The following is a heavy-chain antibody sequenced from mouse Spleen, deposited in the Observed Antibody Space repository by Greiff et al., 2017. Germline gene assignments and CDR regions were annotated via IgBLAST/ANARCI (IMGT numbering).Heavy chain of an antibody. CDR3: TRGYAPDYFDY. CDR2: IDPETGGT. D-gene: IGHD2-14*01. J-gene: IGHJ2*01. V-gene: IGHV1-15*01. Sequence: VQVVESGAELVRPGASVTLSCKASGYTFTDYEMHWVKQTPVHGLEWIGAIDPETGGTAYNQKFKGKATLTADKSSSTAYMELRSLTSEDSAVYYCTRGYAPDYFDYWGQGTTLTVSS. CDR1: GYTFTDYE.